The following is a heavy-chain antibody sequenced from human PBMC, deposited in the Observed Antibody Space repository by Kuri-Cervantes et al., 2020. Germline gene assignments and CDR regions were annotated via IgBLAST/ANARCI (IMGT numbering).Heavy chain of an antibody. Sequence: GGSLRLSCAASGFTFSSNYMTWVRQAPGKGLEWVSVIYSGGSTYYADSVKGRFTVSRDNSMNTLYFQMNSLRAEDTAVYYCGAPGVFGVPRLLDYWGQGTLVTVSS. J-gene: IGHJ4*02. CDR2: IYSGGST. CDR1: GFTFSSNY. D-gene: IGHD3-3*01. V-gene: IGHV3-66*02. CDR3: GAPGVFGVPRLLDY.